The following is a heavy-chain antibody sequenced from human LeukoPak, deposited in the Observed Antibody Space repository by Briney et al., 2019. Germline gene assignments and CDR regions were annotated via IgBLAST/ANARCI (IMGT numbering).Heavy chain of an antibody. D-gene: IGHD2-15*01. Sequence: GGSLRLSCAASGFTFSSYAMSWVRQAPGKGLEWVSAISGSGGSTYYADSVKGRFTISRDNSKNTLYLQMNSLRAEDTAVYYCAREEGYCSGGSCYSAAFDIWGQGTMVTVSS. V-gene: IGHV3-23*01. CDR2: ISGSGGST. CDR1: GFTFSSYA. CDR3: AREEGYCSGGSCYSAAFDI. J-gene: IGHJ3*02.